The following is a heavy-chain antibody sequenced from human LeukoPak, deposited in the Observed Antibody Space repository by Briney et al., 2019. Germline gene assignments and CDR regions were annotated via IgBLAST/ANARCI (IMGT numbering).Heavy chain of an antibody. V-gene: IGHV3-30*02. CDR2: ITYDGSNQ. J-gene: IGHJ4*02. Sequence: GGSLRLSCAASGFTFTSYGMHWVRQAPGKGPEWAAFITYDGSNQYYAYSVKGRFTISRYNSKNTLYLQMNSLRPEDTAVDYCAKERKRHGIIDDWGQGTLVTVSS. D-gene: IGHD1-1*01. CDR1: GFTFTSYG. CDR3: AKERKRHGIIDD.